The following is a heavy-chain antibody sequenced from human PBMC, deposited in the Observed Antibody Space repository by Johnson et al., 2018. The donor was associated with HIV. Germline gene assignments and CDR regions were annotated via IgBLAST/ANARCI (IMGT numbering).Heavy chain of an antibody. V-gene: IGHV3-66*01. CDR3: EREGIAARLAAFDI. D-gene: IGHD6-6*01. J-gene: IGHJ3*02. CDR2: IYSGGTT. Sequence: VQLVESGGGLVQPGGSLRLSCAASGFTVSNNYMSWVRQAPGKGLEWVSVIYSGGTTYCADSVKGRFTLSSDNSDNQMYLQMNSLRDEATAVYYCEREGIAARLAAFDIWGQGTMVTVSS. CDR1: GFTVSNNY.